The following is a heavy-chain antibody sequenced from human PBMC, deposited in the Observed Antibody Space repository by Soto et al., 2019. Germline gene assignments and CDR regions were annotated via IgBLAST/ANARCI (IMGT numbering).Heavy chain of an antibody. V-gene: IGHV4-34*01. CDR3: ARDVTMVRGVIIYYYYGMDV. Sequence: SETLSLTCAVYGGSFSGYYWSWIRQPPGKGLEWIGEINHSGSTNYNPSLKSRVTISVDTSKNQFSLKLSSVTAADAAVYYCARDVTMVRGVIIYYYYGMDVWGQGTTVTVSS. CDR1: GGSFSGYY. J-gene: IGHJ6*02. D-gene: IGHD3-10*01. CDR2: INHSGST.